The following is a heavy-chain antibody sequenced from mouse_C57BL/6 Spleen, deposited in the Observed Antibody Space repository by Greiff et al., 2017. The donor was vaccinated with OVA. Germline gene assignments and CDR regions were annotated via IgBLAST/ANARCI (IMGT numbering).Heavy chain of an antibody. Sequence: EVQLQQSGAELVRPGASVKLSCTASGFNIKDDYMHWVKQRPEQGLEWIGWIDPENGDTEYASKFQGKATITADTSSNTAYLQLSSLTSEDTAVYYCTTSAFYYGNYYAMDYWGQGTSVTVSS. J-gene: IGHJ4*01. CDR3: TTSAFYYGNYYAMDY. V-gene: IGHV14-4*01. CDR2: IDPENGDT. CDR1: GFNIKDDY. D-gene: IGHD2-1*01.